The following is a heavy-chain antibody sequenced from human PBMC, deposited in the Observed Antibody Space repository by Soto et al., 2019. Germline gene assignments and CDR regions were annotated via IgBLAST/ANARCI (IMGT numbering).Heavy chain of an antibody. D-gene: IGHD3-3*01. Sequence: PSETLSLTCAVSGGSISSSNWWSLVRQPPGKGLEWIGEIYHSGSTNYNPSLKSRVTISVDTSKNQFSLQLHSVTPEDTAVYYCARGLWSGYYSNWFDPWGQGTLVTVSS. V-gene: IGHV4-4*02. CDR3: ARGLWSGYYSNWFDP. CDR1: GGSISSSNW. J-gene: IGHJ5*02. CDR2: IYHSGST.